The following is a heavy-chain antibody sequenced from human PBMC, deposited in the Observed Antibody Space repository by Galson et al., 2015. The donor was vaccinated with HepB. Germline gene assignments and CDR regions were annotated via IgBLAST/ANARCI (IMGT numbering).Heavy chain of an antibody. D-gene: IGHD5-12*01. CDR2: IIPILGIA. Sequence: SVKVSCKASGGTFSSYTISWVRQAPGQGLEWMGRIIPILGIANYAQKFQGRVTITADKSTSTAYMELSGLRSEDTAVYYCARELYDGYDSEDFDYWGQGTLVTVSS. V-gene: IGHV1-69*04. CDR1: GGTFSSYT. CDR3: ARELYDGYDSEDFDY. J-gene: IGHJ4*02.